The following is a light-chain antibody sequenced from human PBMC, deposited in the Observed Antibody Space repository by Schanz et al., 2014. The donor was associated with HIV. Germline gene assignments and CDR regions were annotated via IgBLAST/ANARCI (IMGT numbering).Light chain of an antibody. CDR2: DVS. Sequence: QSALTQPRSVSGSPGQSVTISCTGTSSDVGDYNYVSWYQQHPGKAPKLMIYDVSNRPSGVSNRFSGSKSGNTASLAITGLQAEDEADYYCSSYAGRNNLVVFGGGTKLTVL. CDR3: SSYAGRNNLVV. V-gene: IGLV2-11*01. CDR1: SSDVGDYNY. J-gene: IGLJ2*01.